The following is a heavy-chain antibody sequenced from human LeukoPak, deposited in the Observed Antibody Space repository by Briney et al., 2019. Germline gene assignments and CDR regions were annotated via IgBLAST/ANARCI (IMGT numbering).Heavy chain of an antibody. CDR1: GGSVSSGTYY. D-gene: IGHD3-22*01. CDR3: ARASIAMIVAT. Sequence: SETLSLTCTVSGGSVSSGTYYWSWVRQPPGKGLEWIGNFLYSGSTHYNPSLKSRVTISVDTSKNQFSLNLSSVTVADTAVYFCARASIAMIVATWGQGRLVTVSS. CDR2: FLYSGST. J-gene: IGHJ4*02. V-gene: IGHV4-61*01.